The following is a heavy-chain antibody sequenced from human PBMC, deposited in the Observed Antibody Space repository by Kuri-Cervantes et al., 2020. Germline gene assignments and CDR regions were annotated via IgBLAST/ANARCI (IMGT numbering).Heavy chain of an antibody. CDR2: IYYSGST. D-gene: IGHD3-16*02. CDR1: GGSISSRSYY. Sequence: ESLKISCTVSGGSISSRSYYWGWIRQPPGKGLEWIGSIYYSGSTYYNPSLKSRVTISVDTSKNQFSLKLSSVTAADTAVYYCARRVRDYVWGSYRYLYNWFDPWGQGTLVTVTS. V-gene: IGHV4-39*01. J-gene: IGHJ5*02. CDR3: ARRVRDYVWGSYRYLYNWFDP.